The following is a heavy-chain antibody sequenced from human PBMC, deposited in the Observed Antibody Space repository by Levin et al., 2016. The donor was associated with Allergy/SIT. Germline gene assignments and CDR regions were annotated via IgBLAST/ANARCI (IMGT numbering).Heavy chain of an antibody. CDR2: ISAYNGNT. D-gene: IGHD6-6*01. V-gene: IGHV1-18*01. Sequence: WVRQAPGQGLEWMGWISAYNGNTNYAQKLQGRVTMTTDTSTSTAYMELRSLRSDDTAVYYCARYSSSSGFRGSYYFDYWGQGTLVTVSS. CDR3: ARYSSSSGFRGSYYFDY. J-gene: IGHJ4*02.